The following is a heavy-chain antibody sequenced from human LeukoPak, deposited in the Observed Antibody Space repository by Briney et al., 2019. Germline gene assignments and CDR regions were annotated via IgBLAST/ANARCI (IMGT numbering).Heavy chain of an antibody. J-gene: IGHJ5*02. CDR1: GGSISSYY. CDR3: ARRAYGSGSYPFDP. V-gene: IGHV4-59*08. CDR2: IYYSGST. D-gene: IGHD3-10*01. Sequence: SETLSLTCTVSGGSISSYYWSWIRQPPGKGLEWIGYIYYSGSTNYNPALKSRVTISLDTSRNQFSLKLTSVTAADTAVYYCARRAYGSGSYPFDPWGQGTLVTVSS.